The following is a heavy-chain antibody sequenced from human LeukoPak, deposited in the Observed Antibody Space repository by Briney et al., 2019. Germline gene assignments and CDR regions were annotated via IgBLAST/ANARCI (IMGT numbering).Heavy chain of an antibody. Sequence: SETLSLTCAVYGGSFSGYYWSWIRQPPGKGLEWVGEINHSGSTNYNPSLKSRVTISVDTSKNQFSLKLTSVTAADTAVYYCARVNGSLVVGDLVVVVAEPLSGPDYYYYYMDVWGKGTTVTVSS. CDR3: ARVNGSLVVGDLVVVVAEPLSGPDYYYYYMDV. CDR2: INHSGST. CDR1: GGSFSGYY. V-gene: IGHV4-34*01. J-gene: IGHJ6*03. D-gene: IGHD2-15*01.